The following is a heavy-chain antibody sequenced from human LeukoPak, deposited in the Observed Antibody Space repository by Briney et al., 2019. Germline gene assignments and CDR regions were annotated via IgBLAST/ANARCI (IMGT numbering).Heavy chain of an antibody. CDR2: IYHSGST. CDR1: GGSISSGGHS. V-gene: IGHV4-30-2*01. D-gene: IGHD7-27*01. CDR3: ARGLRSGLTGGHLDY. J-gene: IGHJ4*02. Sequence: SETLSLTCAVSGGSISSGGHSWSWIRQPPGKGLEWLGYIYHSGSTYYNPSLKSRVTISVDRSKNQFSLKLSSVTAADTAVYYCARGLRSGLTGGHLDYWGQGTLVTVSS.